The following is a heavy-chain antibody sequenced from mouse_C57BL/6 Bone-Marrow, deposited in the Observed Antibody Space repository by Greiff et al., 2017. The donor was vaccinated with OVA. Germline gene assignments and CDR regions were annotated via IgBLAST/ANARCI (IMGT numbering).Heavy chain of an antibody. Sequence: VQLQESGPGLVQPSQSLSITCTVSGFSLTSYGVHWVRQSPGKGLEWLGVIWSGGSTDYNAAFISRLSISKDNSKSQVFFKMNSLQADDTAIYYCARNWDYGSSYDWYFDVWGTGTTVTVSS. CDR3: ARNWDYGSSYDWYFDV. J-gene: IGHJ1*03. CDR1: GFSLTSYG. D-gene: IGHD1-1*01. CDR2: IWSGGST. V-gene: IGHV2-2*01.